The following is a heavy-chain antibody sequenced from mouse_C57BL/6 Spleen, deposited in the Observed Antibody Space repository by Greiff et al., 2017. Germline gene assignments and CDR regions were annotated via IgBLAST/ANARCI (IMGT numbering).Heavy chain of an antibody. V-gene: IGHV1-7*01. CDR2: INPSSGYT. CDR3: ARWGSSGPSYYAMDY. Sequence: QVQLKQSGAELAKPGASVKLSCKASGYTFTSYWMPWVKQRPGQGLEWIGYINPSSGYTKYKQKFKDKATLTADKSSRTAYIQLSSLPYDDSAVYYCARWGSSGPSYYAMDYWGQGTSVTVSS. D-gene: IGHD3-2*02. J-gene: IGHJ4*01. CDR1: GYTFTSYW.